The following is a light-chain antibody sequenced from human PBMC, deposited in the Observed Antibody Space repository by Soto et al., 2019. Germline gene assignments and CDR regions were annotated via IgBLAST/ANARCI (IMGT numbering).Light chain of an antibody. CDR1: RSNIGTNY. CDR3: QSYDPTLRTSL. CDR2: SSN. V-gene: IGLV1-47*02. Sequence: QSVLTQPPSASGTPGQRVTISCSGSRSNIGTNYVYWYQQLPGTAPKLLIYSSNKRPSGVPDRISGSKSGTSASLAIAGLQADDEADYYCQSYDPTLRTSLFGGGTQLTVL. J-gene: IGLJ2*01.